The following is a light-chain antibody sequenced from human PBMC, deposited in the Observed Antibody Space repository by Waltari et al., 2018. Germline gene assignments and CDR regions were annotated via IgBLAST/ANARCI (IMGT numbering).Light chain of an antibody. V-gene: IGLV2-14*01. CDR3: SSFTASRTLL. CDR1: SSDVGLYNY. CDR2: EVS. J-gene: IGLJ2*01. Sequence: QSALTQPASVSGSPGQSITISCTGSSSDVGLYNYVSWYQQRPGTAPKLMIYEVSNRPFGVFERFSCSKSENTASLTISGLQAEDGGDYYCSSFTASRTLLFGGGTRLTVL.